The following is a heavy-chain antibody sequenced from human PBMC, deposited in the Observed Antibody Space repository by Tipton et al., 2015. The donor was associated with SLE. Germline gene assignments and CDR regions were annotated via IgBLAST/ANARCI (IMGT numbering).Heavy chain of an antibody. D-gene: IGHD6-19*01. CDR3: ARGGQWLVRGYLRH. CDR2: INHSGST. J-gene: IGHJ1*01. Sequence: TLSLTCAVYGGSFSGYYWGWIRQPPGKGLEWIGEINHSGSTNYNPSLKSRVTISVDTSKNQFSLKLSSVTAADAAVYYCARGGQWLVRGYLRHWGQGTLVTVSS. V-gene: IGHV4-34*01. CDR1: GGSFSGYY.